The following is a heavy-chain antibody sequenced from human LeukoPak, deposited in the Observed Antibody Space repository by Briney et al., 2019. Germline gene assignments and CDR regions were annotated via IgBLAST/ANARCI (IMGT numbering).Heavy chain of an antibody. Sequence: GESLKISCKGSEYSFTNYWIGWVRQTPGKGLEWMGFIYPGDSDTTYSPSFQGQVTISADKSISTAYLQWSSLKASDTAMYYCARHPSGSYFPSDYWGQGTLVTVSS. J-gene: IGHJ4*02. CDR1: EYSFTNYW. CDR2: IYPGDSDT. D-gene: IGHD1-26*01. CDR3: ARHPSGSYFPSDY. V-gene: IGHV5-51*01.